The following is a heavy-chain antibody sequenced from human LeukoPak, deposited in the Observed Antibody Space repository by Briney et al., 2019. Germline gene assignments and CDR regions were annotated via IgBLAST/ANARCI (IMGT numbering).Heavy chain of an antibody. J-gene: IGHJ4*02. CDR1: GFTFSSYS. CDR3: ARDIGINDY. V-gene: IGHV3-48*01. D-gene: IGHD2/OR15-2a*01. CDR2: ISSSSSTI. Sequence: GGSLRLSCAASGFTFSSYSMNWVRQAPGKGLEWVSYISSSSSTIHYADSVRGRFTISRDNAKNSLYLQMNSLRAEDTAMHYCARDIGINDYWGQGTLVTVSS.